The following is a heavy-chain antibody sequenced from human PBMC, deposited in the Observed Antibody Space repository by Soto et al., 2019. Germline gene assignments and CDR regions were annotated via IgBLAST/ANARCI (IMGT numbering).Heavy chain of an antibody. CDR2: IDAARST. J-gene: IGHJ4*02. V-gene: IGHV3-48*02. CDR3: VRDLNWAFDS. CDR1: GFHFGSFA. Sequence: VRLVESGGGLVQPGASLTVSCAASGFHFGSFAMNWVRQAPGKGLEWISHIDAARSTYSESVAGRFTVSRDNARNPLYLQMNALRDEDTAVYYCVRDLNWAFDSWGQGTLVTVSS. D-gene: IGHD3-16*01.